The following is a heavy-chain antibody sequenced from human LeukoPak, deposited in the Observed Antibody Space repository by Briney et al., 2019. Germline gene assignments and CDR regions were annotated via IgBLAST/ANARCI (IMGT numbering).Heavy chain of an antibody. D-gene: IGHD2/OR15-2a*01. CDR3: ARLSRTMSGYYIFDY. Sequence: SETLSLPCTVSGGSISSSSYYWVWIRQPPGQGLELIGSIHYSGSTYQNPSLKSRDIKSIDTSKNQFSLKLNSVTAADTAVYYCARLSRTMSGYYIFDYWGQGTLVTVSS. J-gene: IGHJ4*02. CDR2: IHYSGST. CDR1: GGSISSSSYY. V-gene: IGHV4-39*07.